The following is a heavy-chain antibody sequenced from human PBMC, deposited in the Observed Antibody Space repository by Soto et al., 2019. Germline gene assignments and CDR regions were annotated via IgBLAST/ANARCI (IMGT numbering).Heavy chain of an antibody. V-gene: IGHV4-30-4*01. J-gene: IGHJ4*02. CDR2: IYYSGST. Sequence: SETLSLTCTVSGGSISSGDYYWSWIRQPPGKGLEWIGYIYYSGSTYYNPSLKSRVTISVDTSKNQFSLKLSSVTAADTAVYYCARDHPPGTTGFDYWGQGTLVTVSS. CDR1: GGSISSGDYY. D-gene: IGHD1-1*01. CDR3: ARDHPPGTTGFDY.